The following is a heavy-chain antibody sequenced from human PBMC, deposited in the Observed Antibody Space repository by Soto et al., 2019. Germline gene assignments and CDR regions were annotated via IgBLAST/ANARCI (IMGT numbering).Heavy chain of an antibody. D-gene: IGHD5-12*01. CDR1: GGTFGTYA. CDR3: ASGIRLWLRRINNGYSG. J-gene: IGHJ4*02. CDR2: IIPMFGTA. V-gene: IGHV1-69*12. Sequence: QVQLVQSGAEVKKPESSVKVSCKAPGGTFGTYAISWVRQAPGQELEWMGGIIPMFGTANYAQRFQDRVTITADESTNTVYMELSSLRSEDTAVYFCASGIRLWLRRINNGYSGWGQGTLVTVSS.